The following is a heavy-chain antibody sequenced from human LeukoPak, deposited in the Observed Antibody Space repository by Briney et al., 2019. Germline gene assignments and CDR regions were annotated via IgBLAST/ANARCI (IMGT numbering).Heavy chain of an antibody. V-gene: IGHV1-69*04. D-gene: IGHD4-17*01. Sequence: SVKVSCKASGGTFSSYAISWVRQAPGQGLEWMGRIIPILGIANYAQKFQGRVTITADKSTSTAYMELSSLRSEDTAVYYCARSGAFYGDPPPPDVLPAHYYYYGMDVWGQGTTVTVSS. CDR1: GGTFSSYA. CDR3: ARSGAFYGDPPPPDVLPAHYYYYGMDV. J-gene: IGHJ6*02. CDR2: IIPILGIA.